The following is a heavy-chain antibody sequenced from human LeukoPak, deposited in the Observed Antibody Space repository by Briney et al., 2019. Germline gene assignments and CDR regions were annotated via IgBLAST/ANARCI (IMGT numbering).Heavy chain of an antibody. CDR1: GFTFSSYA. CDR2: ISYDGSNK. D-gene: IGHD3-16*01. CDR3: ARAGGGLPLNWSDP. Sequence: GGSLRLSCAASGFTFSSYAMHRVRQAPGKGLEWAAVISYDGSNKYYADSVKGRITISRDNSKNTLYLQMTSLRAEDPAVYYCARAGGGLPLNWSDPWGKGTLVTVSS. J-gene: IGHJ5*02. V-gene: IGHV3-30-3*01.